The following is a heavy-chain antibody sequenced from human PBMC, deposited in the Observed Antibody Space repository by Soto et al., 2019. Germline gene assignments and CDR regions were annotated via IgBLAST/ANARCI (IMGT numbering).Heavy chain of an antibody. CDR2: ISANSGTT. CDR1: GFTFSSNA. CDR3: AKASSVSWGVFDF. V-gene: IGHV3-23*01. Sequence: EVQLLESGGDSVQPGGSLRLSCAASGFTFSSNAMTWVRQAPGKGLEWVSFISANSGTTYFADSVRGRFTISRDNSKNTLFLQMNSLRAEDTAVYYCAKASSVSWGVFDFWGQGTLITVSS. J-gene: IGHJ4*02. D-gene: IGHD3-10*01.